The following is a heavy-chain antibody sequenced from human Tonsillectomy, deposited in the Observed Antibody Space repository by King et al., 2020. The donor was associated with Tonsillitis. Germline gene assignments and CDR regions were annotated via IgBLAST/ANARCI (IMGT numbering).Heavy chain of an antibody. V-gene: IGHV3-23*04. Sequence: VQLVESGGGLVQPGGSLRLSCVASGFIFSSNAMSWVRQAPWKGLEWVSGISGSGGTIYYVALVKGRFTIPRDNSKNTLFVQRNSLGAEDTAVYYCAKGGMTTVTTKAFDVWGQGTMVTVSS. CDR3: AKGGMTTVTTKAFDV. J-gene: IGHJ3*01. D-gene: IGHD4-17*01. CDR1: GFIFSSNA. CDR2: ISGSGGTI.